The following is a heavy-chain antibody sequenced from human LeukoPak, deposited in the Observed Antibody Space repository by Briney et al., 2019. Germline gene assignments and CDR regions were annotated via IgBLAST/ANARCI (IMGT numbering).Heavy chain of an antibody. CDR2: INHSGST. Sequence: PSETLSLTCAVYGGSFSGYYWSWIRQPPGKGLEWIGEINHSGSTNYNPSLKSRVTISVDTSKNQFSLKLSSVTAADTAVYYCARVLVTASLCYFDYWGQGTLVTVSS. V-gene: IGHV4-34*01. CDR1: GGSFSGYY. D-gene: IGHD2-21*02. J-gene: IGHJ4*02. CDR3: ARVLVTASLCYFDY.